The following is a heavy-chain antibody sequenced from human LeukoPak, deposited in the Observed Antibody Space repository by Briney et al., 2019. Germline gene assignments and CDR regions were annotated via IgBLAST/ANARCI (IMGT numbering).Heavy chain of an antibody. CDR3: AAATRSGSYYHGPYGMDV. CDR1: GFTFTSSA. V-gene: IGHV1-58*01. CDR2: IVVGSGNT. D-gene: IGHD3-10*01. Sequence: SVKVSCKASGFTFTSSAVQWVRQARGQRLEWIGWIVVGSGNTNYAQKFQERVTITRDMSTSTAYMELSSLRSENTAVYYCAAATRSGSYYHGPYGMDVWGKETTVTVSS. J-gene: IGHJ6*04.